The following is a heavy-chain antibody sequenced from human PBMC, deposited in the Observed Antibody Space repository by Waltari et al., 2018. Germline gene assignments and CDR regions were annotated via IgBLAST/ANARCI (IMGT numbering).Heavy chain of an antibody. Sequence: QVQLVQSGAEVKKPGSSVKVSCKASGGTFSSYAISWVRQAPGQGLEWMGRIIPSFGTANYAQKFQGRVTITADKSTSTAYMELSSLRSEDTAVYYCARDLIFGVVITRNWFDPWGQGTLVTVSS. D-gene: IGHD3-3*01. CDR1: GGTFSSYA. V-gene: IGHV1-69*13. CDR2: IIPSFGTA. CDR3: ARDLIFGVVITRNWFDP. J-gene: IGHJ5*02.